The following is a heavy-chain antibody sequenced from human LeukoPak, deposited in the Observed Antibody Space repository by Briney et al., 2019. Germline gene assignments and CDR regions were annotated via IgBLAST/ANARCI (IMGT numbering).Heavy chain of an antibody. D-gene: IGHD3-22*01. V-gene: IGHV4-59*01. CDR2: IYYSGNA. J-gene: IGHJ4*02. CDR1: GGSISTYY. Sequence: SETLSLTCAVSGGSISTYYWNWLRQPPGKGLEWIGYIYYSGNANYNPSLKSRVTISVDTSKNQFSLNLTSVTAADTAVYYCARAGYYYDTMGETWGQGILVTVSS. CDR3: ARAGYYYDTMGET.